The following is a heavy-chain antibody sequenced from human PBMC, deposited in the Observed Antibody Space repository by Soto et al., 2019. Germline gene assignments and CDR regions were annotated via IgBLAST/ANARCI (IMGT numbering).Heavy chain of an antibody. CDR3: ARGRGRLGYCSSTSCYGPRRFSFDP. Sequence: SETLSLTCAVYCGSFSGYYWSWIRQPPGKGLEWIGEINHSGSTNYNPSLKSRVTISVDTSKNQFSLKLSSVTAADTAVYYCARGRGRLGYCSSTSCYGPRRFSFDPWGQGTLVTVSS. V-gene: IGHV4-34*01. CDR2: INHSGST. J-gene: IGHJ5*02. CDR1: CGSFSGYY. D-gene: IGHD2-2*01.